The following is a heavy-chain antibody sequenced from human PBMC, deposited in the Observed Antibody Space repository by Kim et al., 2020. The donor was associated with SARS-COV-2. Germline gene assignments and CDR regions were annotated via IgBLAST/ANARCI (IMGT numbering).Heavy chain of an antibody. V-gene: IGHV3-66*04. J-gene: IGHJ4*02. CDR2: IYNVDTT. Sequence: GGSRRLSCAVSGFTVSSNYMSWVRQAPGMGLEWVSVIYNVDTTNYADSVRGRFTISRDNSKNTLYLQMNSLRDEDTAVYYCARQPEQTTGHYYFDYWGQGTLVTVSS. D-gene: IGHD1-26*01. CDR3: ARQPEQTTGHYYFDY. CDR1: GFTVSSNY.